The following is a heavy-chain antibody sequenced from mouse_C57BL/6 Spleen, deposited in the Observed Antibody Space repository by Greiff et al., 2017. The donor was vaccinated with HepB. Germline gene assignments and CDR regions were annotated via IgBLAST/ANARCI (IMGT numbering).Heavy chain of an antibody. CDR2: ISDGGSYT. CDR3: AREYYSNYYAMDY. D-gene: IGHD2-5*01. CDR1: GFTFSSYA. J-gene: IGHJ4*01. Sequence: EVHLVESGGGLVKPGGSLKLSCAASGFTFSSYAMSWVRQTPEKRLEWVATISDGGSYTYYPDNVKGRFTISRDNAKNNLYLQMSHLKSEDTAMYYCAREYYSNYYAMDYWGQGTSGTVSS. V-gene: IGHV5-4*01.